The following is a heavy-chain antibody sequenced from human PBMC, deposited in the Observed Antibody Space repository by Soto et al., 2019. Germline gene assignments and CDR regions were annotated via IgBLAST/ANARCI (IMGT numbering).Heavy chain of an antibody. CDR3: AKGQHCSSTSCYFYYYGMDV. CDR1: GFTFSSYV. V-gene: IGHV3-30*18. J-gene: IGHJ6*02. D-gene: IGHD2-2*01. Sequence: QVQLVESGGGVVQPGRSLRLSCAASGFTFSSYVMHWVRQAPGKGLELVAVISYDGSKKYYADSVKGRLTISRDNSKNTVYLQMNSLRREDTAVYYCAKGQHCSSTSCYFYYYGMDVWGQGTTVAVSS. CDR2: ISYDGSKK.